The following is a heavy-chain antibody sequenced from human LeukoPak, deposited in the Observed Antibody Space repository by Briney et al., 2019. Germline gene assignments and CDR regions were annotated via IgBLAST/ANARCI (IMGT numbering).Heavy chain of an antibody. V-gene: IGHV4-59*01. J-gene: IGHJ3*02. CDR3: ARAVPYYYDSSGYYSPDAFDI. CDR1: GGSFSGYY. CDR2: IYYSGST. Sequence: SETLSLTCAVYGGSFSGYYWSWIRQPPGKGLEWIGYIYYSGSTNYNPSLKSRVTISVDTSKNQFSLKLSSVTAADTAVYYCARAVPYYYDSSGYYSPDAFDIWGQGTMVTVSS. D-gene: IGHD3-22*01.